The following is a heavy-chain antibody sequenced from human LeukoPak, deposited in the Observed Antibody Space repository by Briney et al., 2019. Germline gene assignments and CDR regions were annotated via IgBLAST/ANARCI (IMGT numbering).Heavy chain of an antibody. CDR3: AKEEAGYDFWSGYPDY. J-gene: IGHJ4*02. CDR2: ISYDGSNK. V-gene: IGHV3-30*18. Sequence: GGSLRLSCAASGFTFDDYAMRWVRQAPGKGLEWVAVISYDGSNKYYADSVKGRFTISRDNSKNTLYLQMNSLRAEDTAVYYCAKEEAGYDFWSGYPDYWGQGTLVTVSS. CDR1: GFTFDDYA. D-gene: IGHD3-3*01.